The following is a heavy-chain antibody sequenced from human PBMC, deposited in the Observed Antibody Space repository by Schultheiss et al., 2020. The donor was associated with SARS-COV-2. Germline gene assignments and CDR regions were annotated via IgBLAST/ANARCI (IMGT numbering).Heavy chain of an antibody. CDR1: GFTFSTYW. CDR3: AKGGYGDYVFDY. Sequence: GGSLRLSCAASGFTFSTYWMTWVRQAPGKGLEWVANIKPDGGELEYVDSVKGRFTISRDNAGNSLYLQLNSLSAEDTAVYYCAKGGYGDYVFDYWGQGTLVTVSS. V-gene: IGHV3-7*01. J-gene: IGHJ4*02. CDR2: IKPDGGEL. D-gene: IGHD4-17*01.